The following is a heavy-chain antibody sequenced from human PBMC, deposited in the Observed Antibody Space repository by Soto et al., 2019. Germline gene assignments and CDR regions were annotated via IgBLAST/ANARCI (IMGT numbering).Heavy chain of an antibody. CDR1: SFTFSSYA. CDR2: ISYDGSNK. V-gene: IGHV3-30-3*01. D-gene: IGHD3-22*01. CDR3: ARDPRSYDSSGLILAGAFDI. Sequence: GGSLRLSCAASSFTFSSYAMHWVRQAPGKGMEWVAVISYDGSNKYYADSVKGRFTISRDNSKNMLYLQMNSLRAEDTAVYYCARDPRSYDSSGLILAGAFDIWGQGTMVTVSS. J-gene: IGHJ3*02.